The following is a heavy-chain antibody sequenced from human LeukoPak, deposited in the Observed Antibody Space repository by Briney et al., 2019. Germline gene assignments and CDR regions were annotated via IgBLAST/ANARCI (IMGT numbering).Heavy chain of an antibody. J-gene: IGHJ6*03. CDR1: GGSISSYY. CDR2: SNNSGSS. V-gene: IGHV4-59*01. CDR3: SRGSGGFFHYMDV. Sequence: SETLSLICTVAGGSISSYYRSCIRQPPGQGLVWIGWSNNSGSSNYNSSLKGRVTLSVDTSKNQISLKLSSVTAADTAVYYCSRGSGGFFHYMDVWGKGTTVTVSS. D-gene: IGHD3-10*01.